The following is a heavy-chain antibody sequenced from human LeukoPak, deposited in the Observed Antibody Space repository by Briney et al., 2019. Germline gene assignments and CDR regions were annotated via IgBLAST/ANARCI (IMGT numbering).Heavy chain of an antibody. CDR3: AKDKTGRDGYNFGPSLEY. CDR1: GFTFSSYA. CDR2: ISGSGGST. D-gene: IGHD5-24*01. J-gene: IGHJ4*02. Sequence: GGSLRLSCAASGFTFSSYAMSWVRQAPGKGLEWVSAISGSGGSTYYADSVKGRFTISRDNSKNTLYLQMNSLRAEDTALYYCAKDKTGRDGYNFGPSLEYRGQGTLVTVSS. V-gene: IGHV3-23*01.